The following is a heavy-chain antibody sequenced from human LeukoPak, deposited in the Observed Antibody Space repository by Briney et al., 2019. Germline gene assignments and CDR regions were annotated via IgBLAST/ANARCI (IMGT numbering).Heavy chain of an antibody. Sequence: ASVKVSCKASGYTFTGYYMHWVRQAPGQGLEWMGWINPNSGGTNYAQKFQGRVTMTRDTPISTAYMELSRLRSDDTAVYYCARGDDYGDYIHDYWGQGTLVTVSS. CDR1: GYTFTGYY. J-gene: IGHJ4*02. D-gene: IGHD4-17*01. V-gene: IGHV1-2*02. CDR3: ARGDDYGDYIHDY. CDR2: INPNSGGT.